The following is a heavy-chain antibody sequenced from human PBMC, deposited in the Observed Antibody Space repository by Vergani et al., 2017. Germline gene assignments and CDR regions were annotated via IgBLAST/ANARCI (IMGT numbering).Heavy chain of an antibody. CDR2: IYYSGRT. J-gene: IGHJ4*02. Sequence: QVQLQESGPGLVTPSETLSLTCTVSGCSISSYYWSWIRQPPGKGLEWIGYIYYSGRTNYNPSLKSLVTISVDTSKNQFSLKLGSVTAADTAVYYWAREGEGELPFDYWGQGTLVTVSS. D-gene: IGHD1-26*01. CDR1: GCSISSYY. CDR3: AREGEGELPFDY. V-gene: IGHV4-59*01.